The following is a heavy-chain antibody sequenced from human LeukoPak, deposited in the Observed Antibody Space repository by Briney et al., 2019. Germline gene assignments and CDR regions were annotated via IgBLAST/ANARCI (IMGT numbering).Heavy chain of an antibody. J-gene: IGHJ2*01. CDR1: GFTLSSYA. D-gene: IGHD3-16*01. V-gene: IGHV3-23*01. CDR2: IWGSGTST. CDR3: AQGARADTYWYFDL. Sequence: GGSLRLSCAASGFTLSSYAMSWVRQAPGKGLEWVSSIWGSGTSTYYADSVKGRFTISRGNSKNTLYLQMNSLRAEDTAAYYCAQGARADTYWYFDLWGRGTLVTVSS.